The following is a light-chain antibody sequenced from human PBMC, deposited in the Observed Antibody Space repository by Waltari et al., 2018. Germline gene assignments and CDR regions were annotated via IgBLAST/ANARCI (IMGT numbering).Light chain of an antibody. CDR3: QSSDNVVGGVI. Sequence: QSVLTQPPSVSGAPGQTVSISCTGGSSNIGSTFDVQWYQQLPGTAPKLLIYRNDNRPSGVPDRFSGSKSGTSASLAITGLQAEDEADYYCQSSDNVVGGVIFGGGTKLTVL. J-gene: IGLJ2*01. CDR2: RND. CDR1: SSNIGSTFD. V-gene: IGLV1-40*01.